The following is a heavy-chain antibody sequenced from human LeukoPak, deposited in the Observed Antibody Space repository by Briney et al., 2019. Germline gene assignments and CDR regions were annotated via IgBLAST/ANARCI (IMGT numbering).Heavy chain of an antibody. Sequence: GGSHRLSCASSEFSLLLYWLSSLREPAGKGLDWVAHIKQVGCEKYYVDSVKGRFPISRDHAKHSLYLQLNSVRAEDTAVYYCAIVVWFGEPPSLGWFDPWGQGTLVSVSS. CDR2: IKQVGCEK. J-gene: IGHJ5*02. V-gene: IGHV3-7*01. D-gene: IGHD3-10*01. CDR3: AIVVWFGEPPSLGWFDP. CDR1: EFSLLLYW.